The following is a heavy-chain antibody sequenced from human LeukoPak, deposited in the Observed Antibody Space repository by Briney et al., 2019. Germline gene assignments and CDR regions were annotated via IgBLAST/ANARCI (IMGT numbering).Heavy chain of an antibody. J-gene: IGHJ4*02. D-gene: IGHD5-18*01. CDR1: GYTFSTYY. CDR2: INPSAGST. Sequence: ASVKVSCKASGYTFSTYYMHWVRQAPGQGLEWMGIINPSAGSTTYAQKFQGRVTMTRDTSISTAYMELSRLRFDDTVVYYCARGTGEGYSYGRYYFDYWGQGTLVTVSS. V-gene: IGHV1-46*01. CDR3: ARGTGEGYSYGRYYFDY.